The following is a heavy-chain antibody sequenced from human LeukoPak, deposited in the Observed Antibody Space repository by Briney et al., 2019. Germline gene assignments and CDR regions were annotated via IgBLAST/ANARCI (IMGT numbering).Heavy chain of an antibody. V-gene: IGHV3-48*01. CDR2: ISSGGGTI. CDR3: ARDPAGPGIYYDY. CDR1: GFTFSSYA. Sequence: PGGSLRLSCAASGFTFSSYAMSWVRQAPGKGLEWISYISSGGGTIHYADSVKGRFTISRDNAKNSLYLQMDSLRAEDTAVYYCARDPAGPGIYYDYWGQGTLVTVSS. D-gene: IGHD3-10*01. J-gene: IGHJ4*02.